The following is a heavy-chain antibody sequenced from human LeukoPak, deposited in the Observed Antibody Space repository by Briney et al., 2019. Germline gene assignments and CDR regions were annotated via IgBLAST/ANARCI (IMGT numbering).Heavy chain of an antibody. CDR1: GGSITIHY. CDR2: NSYIGNT. V-gene: IGHV4-59*11. CDR3: ATTAPLGDLSLNL. Sequence: PSETLSLTRTVFGGSITIHYWSWMRQPPGKGLEDIGYNSYIGNTTYSPSLKSRVTISVDTSKSRFSLRLTSVTAADTAVYYCATTAPLGDLSLNLWGQGTLVAVSS. D-gene: IGHD3-16*02. J-gene: IGHJ5*02.